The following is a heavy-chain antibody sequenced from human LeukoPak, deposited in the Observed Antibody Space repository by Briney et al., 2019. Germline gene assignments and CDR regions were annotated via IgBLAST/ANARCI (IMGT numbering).Heavy chain of an antibody. CDR1: GFTFSSYG. J-gene: IGHJ4*02. CDR3: AKDSQRYYGSGTYYTFDH. V-gene: IGHV3-30*02. Sequence: GGSLRLSCAASGFTFSSYGMHWVRQAPGKGLEGVAFIRYDGSNKYYADSVKGRFTISRDNSKNTLYLQMNSLRVEDTAVFYCAKDSQRYYGSGTYYTFDHWGQGSLVTVSS. D-gene: IGHD3-10*01. CDR2: IRYDGSNK.